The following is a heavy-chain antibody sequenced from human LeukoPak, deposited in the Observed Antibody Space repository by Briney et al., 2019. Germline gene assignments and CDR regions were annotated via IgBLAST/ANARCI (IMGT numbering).Heavy chain of an antibody. Sequence: SETLSLTCTVSVGSISIISSSTYSWGWIRQAPGKGLEWIGSLYYGENSHYNPSLKSRATLSVDTSNNRFSLKLTSVTAADAAVYLCARQLPTAAADTRGYFDYWGQGTVVTVSS. J-gene: IGHJ4*02. CDR2: LYYGENS. V-gene: IGHV4-39*01. CDR3: ARQLPTAAADTRGYFDY. D-gene: IGHD6-25*01. CDR1: VGSISIISSSTYS.